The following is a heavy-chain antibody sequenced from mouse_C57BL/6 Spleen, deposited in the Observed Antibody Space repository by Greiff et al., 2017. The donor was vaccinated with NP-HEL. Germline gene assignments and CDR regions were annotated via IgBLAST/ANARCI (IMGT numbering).Heavy chain of an antibody. D-gene: IGHD1-1*01. CDR3: TRGYGSSPYWYFDV. CDR1: GYTFTDYE. V-gene: IGHV1-15*01. CDR2: IDPETGGT. Sequence: VQLQQSGAELVRPGASVTPSCKASGYTFTDYEMHWVKQTPVHGLEWIGAIDPETGGTAYNQKFQGKAILTADKSSSTAYMELRSLTSEDSAVYYCTRGYGSSPYWYFDVWGTGTTVTVSS. J-gene: IGHJ1*03.